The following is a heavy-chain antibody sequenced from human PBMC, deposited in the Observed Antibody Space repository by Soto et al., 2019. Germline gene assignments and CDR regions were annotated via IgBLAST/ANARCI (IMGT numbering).Heavy chain of an antibody. CDR2: IIPILGIA. Sequence: ASVTVSCKAPGGTLSSYTISWVRQAPGKGLEWMGRIIPILGIANYAQKFQGRVTITADKSTSTAYMELSSLRSEDTAVYYCARYVHCSGGSCYDTGISPRGWGDYYLDYRGQGTLVTVSS. J-gene: IGHJ4*02. D-gene: IGHD2-15*01. CDR1: GGTLSSYT. CDR3: ARYVHCSGGSCYDTGISPRGWGDYYLDY. V-gene: IGHV1-69*02.